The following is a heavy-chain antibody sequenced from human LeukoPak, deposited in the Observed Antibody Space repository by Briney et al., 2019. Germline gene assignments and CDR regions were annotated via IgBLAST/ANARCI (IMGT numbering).Heavy chain of an antibody. CDR2: ISNDGSNK. Sequence: GGSLRLSCAASGFTFSSYAMHWVRQAPGKGLEWVAVISNDGSNKYYADSVKGRFTISRDNSKNMLYLQMNSLRPEDTAVYYCAKVHLYSFTPPFDYWGQGTLVTVSS. D-gene: IGHD2-21*01. CDR1: GFTFSSYA. J-gene: IGHJ4*02. CDR3: AKVHLYSFTPPFDY. V-gene: IGHV3-30*18.